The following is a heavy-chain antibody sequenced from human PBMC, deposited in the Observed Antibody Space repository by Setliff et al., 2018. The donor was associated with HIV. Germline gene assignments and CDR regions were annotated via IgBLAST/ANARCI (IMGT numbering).Heavy chain of an antibody. V-gene: IGHV3-15*01. J-gene: IGHJ4*02. CDR3: TAVGSLAGRRPELN. D-gene: IGHD6-6*01. Sequence: GGSLRLSCAASGFTFSNAWMNWVRQAPGKGLEWVGRIKSKTDGGTTDYAAPVKGRFTISRDDSKNTLYLQMNSLKAEDTAVYFCTAVGSLAGRRPELNWGRGTLVTVSS. CDR1: GFTFSNAW. CDR2: IKSKTDGGTT.